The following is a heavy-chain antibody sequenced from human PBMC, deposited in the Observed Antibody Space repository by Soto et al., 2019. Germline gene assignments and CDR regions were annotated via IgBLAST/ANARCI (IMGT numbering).Heavy chain of an antibody. J-gene: IGHJ4*02. CDR2: INNNGGST. Sequence: EVQLVESGGGLVQPGGSLRLSCAASGFTFSSYAMHWVRQAPGKGLEYVSIINNNGGSTYYANSVKGRFTISRDNSKNTLYLQMGSLRAEDMAVYYCATTIAAAGGYYFNYWGQGTLVTVSS. CDR1: GFTFSSYA. V-gene: IGHV3-64*01. CDR3: ATTIAAAGGYYFNY. D-gene: IGHD6-13*01.